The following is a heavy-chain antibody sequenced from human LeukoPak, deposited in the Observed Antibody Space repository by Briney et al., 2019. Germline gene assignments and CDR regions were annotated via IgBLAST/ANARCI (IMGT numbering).Heavy chain of an antibody. D-gene: IGHD3-3*01. CDR2: ISSSSSYI. Sequence: GFLRPSCGGSGFTFKNFSLNLVRPAPGKGLEWGSTISSSSSYIYYADSVKGRFTISRDNAKNSLYLQMNSLRAEDTAVYYCARDPYDFWSGLSNWFDPWGQGTLVTVSS. CDR1: GFTFKNFS. V-gene: IGHV3-21*01. CDR3: ARDPYDFWSGLSNWFDP. J-gene: IGHJ5*02.